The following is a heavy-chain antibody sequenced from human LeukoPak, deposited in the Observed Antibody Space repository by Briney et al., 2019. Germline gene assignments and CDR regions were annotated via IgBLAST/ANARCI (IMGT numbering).Heavy chain of an antibody. V-gene: IGHV4-59*08. CDR2: AYYSGHT. J-gene: IGHJ4*02. CDR1: GGSISDNY. D-gene: IGHD2-15*01. CDR3: ARHPFATPFDY. Sequence: ASETLSLTCTVSGGSISDNYWSWIRQPPGKGLEWIGYAYYSGHTNYNSSLKSRVTMSLDTSKSQFSLRLSSVTAADTAVYFRARHPFATPFDYWGPGTLVTVSS.